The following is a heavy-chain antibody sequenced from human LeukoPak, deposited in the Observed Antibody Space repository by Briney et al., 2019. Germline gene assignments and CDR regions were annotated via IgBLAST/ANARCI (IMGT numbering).Heavy chain of an antibody. Sequence: SETLSLTCTVSGGSISSYYWGWLRQPPGKGLEWIGYIYYSGSTNYNPSLKSRVTISVDTSKNQVSLKLSSVAAADTAVYYCARGRILRIAKYYMDVWGKGTTATISS. CDR3: ARGRILRIAKYYMDV. CDR1: GGSISSYY. V-gene: IGHV4-59*01. J-gene: IGHJ6*03. D-gene: IGHD2-15*01. CDR2: IYYSGST.